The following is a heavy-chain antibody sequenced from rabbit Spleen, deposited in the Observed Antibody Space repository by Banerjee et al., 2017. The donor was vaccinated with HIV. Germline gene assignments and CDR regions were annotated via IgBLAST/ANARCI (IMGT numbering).Heavy chain of an antibody. D-gene: IGHD8-1*01. CDR1: GFTFSSYW. CDR2: VVIGSGST. V-gene: IGHV1S40*01. J-gene: IGHJ6*01. Sequence: QSLEESGGDLVKPGASLTLTCTASGFTFSSYWICWVRQAPGKGLEWIACVVIGSGSTYYASWAKGRFTISKTSSTTVTLQMTSLTAADTATYFCARDTGSSFSTYGMDLWGPGTLVTVS. CDR3: ARDTGSSFSTYGMDL.